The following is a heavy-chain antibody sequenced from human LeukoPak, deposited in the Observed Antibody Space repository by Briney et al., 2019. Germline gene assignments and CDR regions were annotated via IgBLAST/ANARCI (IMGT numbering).Heavy chain of an antibody. CDR2: ITSRGSTI. D-gene: IGHD3-22*01. CDR1: GFSFDDYA. V-gene: IGHV3-48*03. J-gene: IGHJ4*02. Sequence: GGSLRLSCAASGFSFDDYAMNWVRQAPGKGLEWVSYITSRGSTIYYADSVKGRFTISRDNAKNSLYLQMNSLRAEDTAVYYCARDSYYYDSSGYYYDGVDYWGQGTLVTVSS. CDR3: ARDSYYYDSSGYYYDGVDY.